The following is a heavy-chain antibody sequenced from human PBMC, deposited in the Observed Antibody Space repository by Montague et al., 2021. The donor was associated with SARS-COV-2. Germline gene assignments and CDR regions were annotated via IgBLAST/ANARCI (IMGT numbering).Heavy chain of an antibody. CDR3: ARQDAWAYCGDECYRGWFDX. V-gene: IGHV4-59*01. D-gene: IGHD2-21*01. Sequence: SETLSLTCTASFGSISTYYWSWIRQPPGKGLEWIGFIFYNGSTKYNPSLKRRVSISLDTSKNQFSLKLSSVTAADTAVYYCARQDAWAYCGDECYRGWFDXWGQGTLVTVSS. CDR1: FGSISTYY. J-gene: IGHJ5*01. CDR2: IFYNGST.